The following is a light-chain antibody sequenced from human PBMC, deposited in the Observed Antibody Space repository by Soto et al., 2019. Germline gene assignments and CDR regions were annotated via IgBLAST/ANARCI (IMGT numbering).Light chain of an antibody. V-gene: IGKV4-1*01. J-gene: IGKJ1*01. CDR3: QQYYSTPRT. Sequence: DIVMTQSPDSLAVSLGERATINCKSSQSLLYSSNNRNCLAWFQQKPGQPPKLLIYWASTRESGVPDRFSGSGSGTDFTLTISSLQDEDVAVYYCQQYYSTPRTFGQGTKVEIK. CDR2: WAS. CDR1: QSLLYSSNNRNC.